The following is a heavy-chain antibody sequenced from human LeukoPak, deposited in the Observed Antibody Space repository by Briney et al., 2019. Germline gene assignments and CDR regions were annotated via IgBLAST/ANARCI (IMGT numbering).Heavy chain of an antibody. V-gene: IGHV4-61*08. Sequence: PSQTLSLTCTVSGGSISSGDYYWSWLRQPPGKGLEWIGYIYYSGSTNYNPSLKSRLTISVDTSKNQFSLKLSSVTAADTAVYYCARATIFGVLIYYFDYWGQGTLVTVSS. CDR3: ARATIFGVLIYYFDY. J-gene: IGHJ4*02. D-gene: IGHD3-3*01. CDR1: GGSISSGDYY. CDR2: IYYSGST.